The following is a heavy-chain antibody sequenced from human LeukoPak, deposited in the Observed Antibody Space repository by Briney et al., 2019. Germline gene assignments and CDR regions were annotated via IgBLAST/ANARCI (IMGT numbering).Heavy chain of an antibody. CDR2: INSDGSGT. D-gene: IGHD6-19*01. CDR1: GFTFSSYW. CDR3: ARSGMAVAATPWD. J-gene: IGHJ1*01. V-gene: IGHV3-74*01. Sequence: PGGSLRLSCAASGFTFSSYWMHWVRQAPGKGLVWVSRINSDGSGTIYADSVQGRFTISRDNVKNSLFLQMNSLRAEDTAVYYCARSGMAVAATPWDWGQGTLSPSPQ.